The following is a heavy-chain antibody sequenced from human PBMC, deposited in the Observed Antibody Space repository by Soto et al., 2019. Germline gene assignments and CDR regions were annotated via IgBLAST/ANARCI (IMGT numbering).Heavy chain of an antibody. CDR3: ARDRFSYCGGDCPMDV. V-gene: IGHV3-33*01. J-gene: IGHJ6*02. D-gene: IGHD2-21*02. Sequence: PGGSLRLSXAASGFTFSSYGMHWVRQAPGKGLEWVAVIWYDGSNKYYADSVKGRFTISRDNSKNTLYLQMNSLRAEDTAVYYCARDRFSYCGGDCPMDVWGQGTTVTVSS. CDR2: IWYDGSNK. CDR1: GFTFSSYG.